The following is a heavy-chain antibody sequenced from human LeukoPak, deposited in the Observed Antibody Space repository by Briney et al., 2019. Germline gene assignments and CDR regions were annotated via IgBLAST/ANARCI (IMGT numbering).Heavy chain of an antibody. V-gene: IGHV3-9*01. CDR1: GFRFDDYA. CDR3: AKGPTYYYDNSAYYFDH. CDR2: ISWNSVKI. D-gene: IGHD3-22*01. Sequence: GGSLRLSCAASGFRFDDYAMHWVRQGPGKGLEWVASISWNSVKIAYGDSVRGRFTISRDNAKRSLYLQMNSLRTDDTALYYSAKGPTYYYDNSAYYFDHWGQGTLVTAAS. J-gene: IGHJ4*02.